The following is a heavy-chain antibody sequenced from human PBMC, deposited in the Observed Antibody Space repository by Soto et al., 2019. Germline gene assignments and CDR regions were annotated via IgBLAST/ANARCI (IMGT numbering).Heavy chain of an antibody. D-gene: IGHD3-10*01. J-gene: IGHJ4*02. CDR3: SRETLWFGESLKS. CDR2: ITKTSRST. Sequence: EVQLLESGGGLVQPGGSLRISCATSGFRFSDYGINWVRQAPGKGLEWVSGITKTSRSTFLADSVRGRFTISRDNSQNTLFLQMNSLREDDTAVYYCSRETLWFGESLKSGGRGTLVTVSS. CDR1: GFRFSDYG. V-gene: IGHV3-23*01.